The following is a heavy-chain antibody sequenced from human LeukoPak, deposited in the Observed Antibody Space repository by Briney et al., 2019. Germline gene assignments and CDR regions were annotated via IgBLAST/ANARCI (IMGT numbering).Heavy chain of an antibody. J-gene: IGHJ4*02. CDR2: IYYNGST. Sequence: SETLSLTCTVSGGSIRYYYWSWIRQSPGKGLEWIGYIYYNGSTNYNPSLKSRVTISVDMSKNQFSLKMSSVTAADTAVYSCARKGGLFDYWGQGRLVTVSS. CDR3: ARKGGLFDY. D-gene: IGHD2-15*01. CDR1: GGSIRYYY. V-gene: IGHV4-59*01.